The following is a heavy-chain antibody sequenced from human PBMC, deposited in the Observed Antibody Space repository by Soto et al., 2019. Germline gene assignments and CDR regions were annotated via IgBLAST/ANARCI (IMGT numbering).Heavy chain of an antibody. V-gene: IGHV3-30*18. CDR2: ISYDGSNK. D-gene: IGHD6-13*01. Sequence: GGSLRLSCAASGFTFSSYGMHWVRQAPGKGLEWVAVISYDGSNKYYADSVKGRFTISRDNSKNTPYLQMNSLRAEDTAVYYCAKDLLYSSRGAQDFDYWGQGTLVTVSS. CDR3: AKDLLYSSRGAQDFDY. CDR1: GFTFSSYG. J-gene: IGHJ4*02.